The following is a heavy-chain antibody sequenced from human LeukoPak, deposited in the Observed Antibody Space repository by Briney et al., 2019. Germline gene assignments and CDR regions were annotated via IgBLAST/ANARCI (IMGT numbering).Heavy chain of an antibody. CDR2: IKPDGSEK. D-gene: IGHD4/OR15-4a*01. J-gene: IGHJ4*02. CDR3: ARRAGAYSHPYDY. CDR1: GFIFSSYW. V-gene: IGHV3-7*01. Sequence: GGSLRLSCAASGFIFSSYWMSWVRQAPGKGLEWVAKIKPDGSEKYYVDSLKGRFTISRDNAKNSLYLQMNSLRAEDTAVYYCARRAGAYSHPYDYWGQGTLVTVSS.